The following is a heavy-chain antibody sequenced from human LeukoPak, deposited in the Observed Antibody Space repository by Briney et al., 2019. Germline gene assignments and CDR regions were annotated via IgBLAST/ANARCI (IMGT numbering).Heavy chain of an antibody. CDR3: ARDHIVVVPGLRESSYYYYYYGMDV. Sequence: SQTLSLTCTVSGGSISSGDYYWSWIRQPPGKGLEWIGYIYYSGSTYYNPSLKSRVTISVDTSKNQFSLKLSSVTAADTAVYYCARDHIVVVPGLRESSYYYYYYGMDVWGKGTTVTVSS. CDR1: GGSISSGDYY. D-gene: IGHD2-2*01. CDR2: IYYSGST. V-gene: IGHV4-30-4*01. J-gene: IGHJ6*04.